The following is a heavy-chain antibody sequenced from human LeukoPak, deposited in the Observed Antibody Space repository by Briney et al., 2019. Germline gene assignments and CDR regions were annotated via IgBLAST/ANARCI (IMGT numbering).Heavy chain of an antibody. CDR1: GGAISTYY. Sequence: KPSETLSLNCIVSGGAISTYYWSWIRQPPGKRLEWIGYVYYSGNTNYNPSLKSRVTISIDTSKNQFSLKLSSVTAADTAVYYCARVGNGHFDYWGQGTLVTVSS. J-gene: IGHJ4*02. CDR2: VYYSGNT. CDR3: ARVGNGHFDY. D-gene: IGHD2-8*01. V-gene: IGHV4-59*01.